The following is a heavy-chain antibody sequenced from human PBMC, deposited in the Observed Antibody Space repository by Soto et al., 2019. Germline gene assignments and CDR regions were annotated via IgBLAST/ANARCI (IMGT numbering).Heavy chain of an antibody. CDR1: GGTFSSYA. CDR2: IIPIFGTA. D-gene: IGHD1-26*01. Sequence: ASVKVSCKASGGTFSSYAISWVRQAPGQGLEWMGGIIPIFGTANYAQKFQGRVTITADESTSTGYMELSSLRSEDTAVYYCARERGVGAEYFQHWGQGTLVTVSS. J-gene: IGHJ1*01. CDR3: ARERGVGAEYFQH. V-gene: IGHV1-69*13.